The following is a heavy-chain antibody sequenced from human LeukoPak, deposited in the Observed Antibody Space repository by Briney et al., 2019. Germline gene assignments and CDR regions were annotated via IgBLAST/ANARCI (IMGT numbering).Heavy chain of an antibody. CDR3: AKDDHGGSGWRDYFDY. Sequence: GGSLRLSCAASGFTFSSYAMSWVRQAPGKGLEWVSAISGSTGSTYYADSVKGRFTISRDNSKSTLYLQMNSLRAEDTAVYYCAKDDHGGSGWRDYFDYWGQGALVTVSS. J-gene: IGHJ4*02. V-gene: IGHV3-23*01. CDR2: ISGSTGST. CDR1: GFTFSSYA. D-gene: IGHD6-19*01.